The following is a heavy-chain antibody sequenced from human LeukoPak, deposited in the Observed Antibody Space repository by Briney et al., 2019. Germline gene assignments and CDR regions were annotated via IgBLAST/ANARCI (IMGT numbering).Heavy chain of an antibody. Sequence: SETLSLTCTVFGYSINNGYYWGWIRQAPGKGLEWIESMFHTGNSYYNPSLKRRVTIAIDTSKNQLSLKLSSGTAADTAVYYCAREWNYYAFEIWGQGTMVSVSS. CDR2: MFHTGNS. CDR3: AREWNYYAFEI. V-gene: IGHV4-38-2*02. J-gene: IGHJ3*02. CDR1: GYSINNGYY. D-gene: IGHD1-7*01.